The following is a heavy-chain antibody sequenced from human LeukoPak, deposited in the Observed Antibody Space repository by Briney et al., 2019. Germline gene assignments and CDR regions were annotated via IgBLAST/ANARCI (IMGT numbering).Heavy chain of an antibody. Sequence: ASVKVSCKXSGYTFTGYYMHWVRQAPGQGLEWMGWINPNSGGTNYAQKFQGRVTMTRDTSISTAYMELSRLRSDDTAVYYCAREEYCSSTSCYTEYWGQGTLVTVSS. J-gene: IGHJ4*02. CDR2: INPNSGGT. V-gene: IGHV1-2*02. CDR3: AREEYCSSTSCYTEY. CDR1: GYTFTGYY. D-gene: IGHD2-2*02.